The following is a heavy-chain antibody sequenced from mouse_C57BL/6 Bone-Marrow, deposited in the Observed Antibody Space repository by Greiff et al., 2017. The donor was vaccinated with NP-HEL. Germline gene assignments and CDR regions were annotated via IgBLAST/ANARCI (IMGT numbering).Heavy chain of an antibody. CDR2: INPNNGGT. V-gene: IGHV1-18*01. D-gene: IGHD2-4*01. CDR1: GYTFTDYN. Sequence: EVQLQQSGPELVKPGASVKIPCKASGYTFTDYNMDWVKQSHGKSLEWIGDINPNNGGTIYNQKFKGKATLTVDKSSSTAYMELRSLTSEDTAVYYCARSRGIYYDYDGFAYWGQGTLVTVSA. CDR3: ARSRGIYYDYDGFAY. J-gene: IGHJ3*01.